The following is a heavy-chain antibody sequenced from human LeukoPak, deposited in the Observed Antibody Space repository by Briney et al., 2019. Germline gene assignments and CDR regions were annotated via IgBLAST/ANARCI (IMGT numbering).Heavy chain of an antibody. Sequence: ASVKVSCKASGYTFTSYGISWVRQAPGQGLEWMGWISAYNGNTNYAQKLQGRVTMTTDTSTSTAYMELRSLRSDDTAVYYCVRDSLHSIAAAGFDYYYYGMDVWGQGTTVTVSS. D-gene: IGHD6-13*01. CDR2: ISAYNGNT. CDR1: GYTFTSYG. J-gene: IGHJ6*02. V-gene: IGHV1-18*01. CDR3: VRDSLHSIAAAGFDYYYYGMDV.